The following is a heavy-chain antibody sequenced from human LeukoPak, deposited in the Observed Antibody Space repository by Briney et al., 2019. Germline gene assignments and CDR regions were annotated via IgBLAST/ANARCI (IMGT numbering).Heavy chain of an antibody. V-gene: IGHV4-34*01. J-gene: IGHJ6*02. CDR3: ARACKTAYYYYYGMDV. CDR1: GGSFSGYY. CDR2: INHSGST. Sequence: SETLSLTCAVYGGSFSGYYWSWIRQPPGKGLEWIGEINHSGSTNYNPSLKSRVTISVDTSKNQFSLKLSSVTAADTAVYYCARACKTAYYYYYGMDVWGQGTTVTVSS.